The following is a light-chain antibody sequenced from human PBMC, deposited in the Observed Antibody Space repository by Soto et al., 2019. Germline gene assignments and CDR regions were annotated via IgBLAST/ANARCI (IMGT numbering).Light chain of an antibody. CDR3: CSYAGSSTFVV. CDR1: SNDVGGYNL. J-gene: IGLJ2*01. Sequence: QSVLTQPASVSGSPGQSITISCTGTSNDVGGYNLVSWYQQHPGKAPKLMIYEVTKRPSGVSDRFSGSKSGNTASLTISGLQAEDEADYYCCSYAGSSTFVVFGGGTKVTVL. CDR2: EVT. V-gene: IGLV2-23*02.